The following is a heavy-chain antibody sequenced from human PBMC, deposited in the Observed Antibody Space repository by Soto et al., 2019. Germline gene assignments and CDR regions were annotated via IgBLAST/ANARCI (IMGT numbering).Heavy chain of an antibody. CDR3: ARLNMVRGVKPTDYYYYYGMDV. D-gene: IGHD3-10*01. CDR2: IYYSGST. V-gene: IGHV4-39*01. CDR1: GGSISSSSYY. J-gene: IGHJ6*02. Sequence: SETLSLTCTVSGGSISSSSYYWGWIRQPPGKGLEWIGSIYYSGSTYYNPSLKSRVTISVDTSKNQFSLKLSSVTAADTAVYYCARLNMVRGVKPTDYYYYYGMDVWGQGTTVTVSS.